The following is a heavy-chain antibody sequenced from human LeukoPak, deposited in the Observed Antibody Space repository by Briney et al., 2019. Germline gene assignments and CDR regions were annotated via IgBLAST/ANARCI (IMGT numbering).Heavy chain of an antibody. V-gene: IGHV4-59*01. D-gene: IGHD3-22*01. CDR2: IYYSGST. CDR3: AREVNYYDSSGFDY. J-gene: IGHJ4*02. Sequence: SETLSLTCTVSGGSISSYYWSWIRQPPGKGLEWIGYIYYSGSTNYNPSLKSRVTISVDTSKSQFSLKLSSVTAADTAVYYCAREVNYYDSSGFDYWGQGTLVTVSS. CDR1: GGSISSYY.